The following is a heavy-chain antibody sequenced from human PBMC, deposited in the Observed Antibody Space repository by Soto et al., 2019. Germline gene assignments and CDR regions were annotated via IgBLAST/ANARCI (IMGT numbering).Heavy chain of an antibody. D-gene: IGHD2-15*01. Sequence: QVPLVESGGGVVQPGRSLRLSCAASGFTFSGFAMHWVRQAPGKGLEWVAVISYDGSNKYYADSVKGRFTISRDNSKNTLYVQMNSLRAEDTAVYYCARFKGCSGGSCYSHFDYWGQGTLVTVSS. CDR2: ISYDGSNK. V-gene: IGHV3-30-3*01. CDR3: ARFKGCSGGSCYSHFDY. CDR1: GFTFSGFA. J-gene: IGHJ4*02.